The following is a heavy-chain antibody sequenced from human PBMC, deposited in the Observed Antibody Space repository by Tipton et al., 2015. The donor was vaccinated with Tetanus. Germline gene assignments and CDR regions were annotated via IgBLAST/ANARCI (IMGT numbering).Heavy chain of an antibody. CDR1: DGSISRGAYS. V-gene: IGHV4-30-2*01. J-gene: IGHJ6*02. D-gene: IGHD1-14*01. CDR2: IYDRGTT. CDR3: ARYNSYLYAMDV. Sequence: TLSLTCALSDGSISRGAYSWSWIRQPPGKGLEWIGYIYDRGTTYSNPSLKSRVTISVGETKRQFSLNLTSVTAADTAVYYCARYNSYLYAMDVWGQGTTVAVSS.